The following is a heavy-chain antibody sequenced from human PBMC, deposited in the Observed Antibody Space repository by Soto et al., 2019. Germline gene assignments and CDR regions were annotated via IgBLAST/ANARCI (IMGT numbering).Heavy chain of an antibody. CDR3: ARDGVLRYFEP. CDR1: GGSISSYY. D-gene: IGHD3-9*01. J-gene: IGHJ5*02. CDR2: IYYSGST. V-gene: IGHV4-59*01. Sequence: SETLSLTCTVSGGSISSYYWSWLRQPPGKGLEWIGYIYYSGSTNYNPSLKSRVTISVDTSKNQFSLKLSSVTAADTAVYYCARDGVLRYFEPWGQGTLVTVS.